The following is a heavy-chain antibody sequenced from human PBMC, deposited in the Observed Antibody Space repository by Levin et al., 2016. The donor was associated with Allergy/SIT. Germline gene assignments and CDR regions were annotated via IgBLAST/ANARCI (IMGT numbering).Heavy chain of an antibody. CDR1: GFTFSSYG. Sequence: GESLKISCAASGFTFSSYGMHWVRQAPGKGLEWVAVIWYDGSNKYYADSVKGRFTISRDNSKNTLYLQMNSLRAEDTAVYYCARDPRGAAIVDFDYWGQGTLVTVSS. CDR3: ARDPRGAAIVDFDY. J-gene: IGHJ4*02. D-gene: IGHD2-2*01. CDR2: IWYDGSNK. V-gene: IGHV3-33*08.